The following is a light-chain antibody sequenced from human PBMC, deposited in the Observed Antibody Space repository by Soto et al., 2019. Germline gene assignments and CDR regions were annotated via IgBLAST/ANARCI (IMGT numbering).Light chain of an antibody. V-gene: IGKV3-11*01. Sequence: EIVLTQSPATLSLSPGERATLSWRASQTISGLLAWYQHRPGQAPRLLIYDTSNRATGIPARFSGSGSGTDFTLTISSLEPADFGVYYCQQRNNWPITFGQGTRLENK. J-gene: IGKJ5*01. CDR3: QQRNNWPIT. CDR2: DTS. CDR1: QTISGL.